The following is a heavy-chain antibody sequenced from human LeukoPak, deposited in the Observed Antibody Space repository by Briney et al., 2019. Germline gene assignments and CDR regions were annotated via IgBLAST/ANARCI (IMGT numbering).Heavy chain of an antibody. Sequence: PGGFLRLSCAASGFTFSSYGMHWVRQAPGKGLEWVAVISYDGSTKYYADSVKGRFTASRDDSKNTLYLQIDNLRAEDTAVYYCARDYMDDYGASDIWGQGTMVTVSS. V-gene: IGHV3-30*03. CDR3: ARDYMDDYGASDI. D-gene: IGHD4-17*01. CDR2: ISYDGSTK. J-gene: IGHJ3*02. CDR1: GFTFSSYG.